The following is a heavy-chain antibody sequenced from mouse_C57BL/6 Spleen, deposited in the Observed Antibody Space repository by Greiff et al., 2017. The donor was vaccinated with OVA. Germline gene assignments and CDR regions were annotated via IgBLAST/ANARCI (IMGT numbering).Heavy chain of an antibody. Sequence: VQLQQSGAELVRPGSSVKLSCKASGYTFTSYWMDWVKQRPGQGLEWIGNIYPSDSETHYNQKFKDKATLTVDKSSSTAYMQLSSLTSEDSAVYYCARGGNPWFAYWGQGTLVTVSA. CDR1: GYTFTSYW. V-gene: IGHV1-61*01. D-gene: IGHD1-1*01. CDR2: IYPSDSET. CDR3: ARGGNPWFAY. J-gene: IGHJ3*01.